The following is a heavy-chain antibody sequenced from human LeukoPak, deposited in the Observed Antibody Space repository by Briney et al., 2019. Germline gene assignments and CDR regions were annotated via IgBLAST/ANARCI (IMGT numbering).Heavy chain of an antibody. J-gene: IGHJ6*02. V-gene: IGHV4-59*01. CDR1: GGSISSYY. Sequence: SETLSLTCTVSGGSISSYYWSWIRQPPGEGLEWIGYIYYSGSTNYNPSLKSRVTISVDTSKNQFSLKLSSVTAADTAVYYCARVGGRSGMDVWGQGTTVTVSS. CDR2: IYYSGST. CDR3: ARVGGRSGMDV. D-gene: IGHD2-15*01.